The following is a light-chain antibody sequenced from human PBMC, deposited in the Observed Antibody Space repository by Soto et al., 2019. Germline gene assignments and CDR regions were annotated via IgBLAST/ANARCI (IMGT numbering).Light chain of an antibody. V-gene: IGKV3-20*01. CDR3: NQYASSPLT. CDR2: DAS. Sequence: IVLTQSPGTLSLSPGERSTLSCRASQSVPRSYLAWYQQRPGQAPRLLIYDASNRATGIPDRFSGSESGKDFTLTISRLEPEDFAVYYCNQYASSPLTFGQGTRLEIK. J-gene: IGKJ5*01. CDR1: QSVPRSY.